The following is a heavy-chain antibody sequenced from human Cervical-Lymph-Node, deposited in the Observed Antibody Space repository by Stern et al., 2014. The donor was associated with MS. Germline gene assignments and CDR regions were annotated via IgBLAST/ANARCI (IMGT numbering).Heavy chain of an antibody. Sequence: QVQLMQSGAEVKKPGSSVKVSCKASGGTFDSYAISWVRQAPGQGLEWMGRIIPVFATTETAQKFQGRVTITADESTGTASMELCSLRSEDTAVYYCARVNHYSYYYALDVWGQGTTVTVSS. CDR3: ARVNHYSYYYALDV. V-gene: IGHV1-69*15. CDR1: GGTFDSYA. CDR2: IIPVFATT. J-gene: IGHJ6*02.